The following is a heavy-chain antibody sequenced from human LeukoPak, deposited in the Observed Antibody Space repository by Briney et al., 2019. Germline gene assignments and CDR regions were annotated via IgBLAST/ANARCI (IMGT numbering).Heavy chain of an antibody. D-gene: IGHD1-26*01. CDR1: GGSFSGYY. V-gene: IGHV4-34*01. CDR2: INHSGST. J-gene: IGHJ6*03. CDR3: ARGGSGSHYYYYMDV. Sequence: PSETLSLTCAVYGGSFSGYYWSWIRQPPGKGLEWIGEINHSGSTNYNPSLKSRVAISVDTSKNQFSLKLSSVTAADTAVYYCARGGSGSHYYYYMDVWGKGTTVTVSS.